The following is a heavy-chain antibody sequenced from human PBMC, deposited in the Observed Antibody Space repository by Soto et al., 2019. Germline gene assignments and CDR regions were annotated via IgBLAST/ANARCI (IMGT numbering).Heavy chain of an antibody. V-gene: IGHV1-69*06. CDR1: GGTFSSYA. CDR3: AREAGTYYDFWSGSRGNYYYYGMDV. J-gene: IGHJ6*02. CDR2: IIPIFGTA. D-gene: IGHD3-3*01. Sequence: QVQLVQSGAEVKKPGSSVKVSCKASGGTFSSYAISWVRQAPGQGLEWMGGIIPIFGTANYAQKFQGRVTITADKSTSTAYMELSSLGSEDTAVYYCAREAGTYYDFWSGSRGNYYYYGMDVWGQGTTVTVSS.